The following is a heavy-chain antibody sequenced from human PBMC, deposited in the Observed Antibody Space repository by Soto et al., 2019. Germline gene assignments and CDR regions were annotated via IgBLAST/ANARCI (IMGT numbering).Heavy chain of an antibody. D-gene: IGHD2-15*01. J-gene: IGHJ3*02. Sequence: EVQLVESGGGLVQPGGSLRLSCAASGFTFSSYWMSWVRQAPGKGLEWVANIKQDGSEKYYVDSVKGRFTISRDNAKNTLYLKMNSRRAEDTAVYYCARDILTSGYCSGGSCYSEAFDIWGQGTMVTVSS. CDR3: ARDILTSGYCSGGSCYSEAFDI. CDR1: GFTFSSYW. V-gene: IGHV3-7*05. CDR2: IKQDGSEK.